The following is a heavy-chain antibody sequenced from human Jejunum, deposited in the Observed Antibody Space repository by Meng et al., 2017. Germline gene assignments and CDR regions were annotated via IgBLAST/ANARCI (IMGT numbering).Heavy chain of an antibody. V-gene: IGHV3-21*01. J-gene: IGHJ4*02. D-gene: IGHD1-14*01. CDR2: ISSGSTYR. CDR1: GFTFTSYS. CDR3: ARDKRDNQFFDY. Sequence: GESLKISCAASGFTFTSYSMHWVRQAPGKGLEWVSYISSGSTYRHYAESVKGRFTISRDNAKNSLYLQMNSLRAEDTAVYYCARDKRDNQFFDYWGQGTRVTGYS.